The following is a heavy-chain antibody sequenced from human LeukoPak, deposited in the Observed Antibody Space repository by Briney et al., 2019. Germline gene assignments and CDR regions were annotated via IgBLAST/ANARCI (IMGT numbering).Heavy chain of an antibody. CDR3: AKFFGGYYSPLDY. J-gene: IGHJ4*02. V-gene: IGHV3-30-3*01. CDR2: ISYDGSNK. D-gene: IGHD3-22*01. Sequence: GGSLRLSCAASGFTFSSYAMHWVRQAPGKGLEWVAVISYDGSNKYYADSVKGRFTISRDNSKNTLYLQMNSLRAEDTAVYYCAKFFGGYYSPLDYWGQGTLVTVSS. CDR1: GFTFSSYA.